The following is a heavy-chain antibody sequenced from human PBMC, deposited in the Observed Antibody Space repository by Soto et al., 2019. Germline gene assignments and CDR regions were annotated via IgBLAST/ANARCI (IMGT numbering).Heavy chain of an antibody. CDR2: IWYDGSNK. D-gene: IGHD4-17*01. Sequence: GGSLRLSCAASGFTFSSYGMHWVRQAPGKGLEWVAVIWYDGSNKYYADSVKGRFTISRDNSKNTLYLQMNSLRAEDTAVYYCARDDYGDFGFDYWGQGTLVTSPQ. CDR1: GFTFSSYG. J-gene: IGHJ4*02. CDR3: ARDDYGDFGFDY. V-gene: IGHV3-33*01.